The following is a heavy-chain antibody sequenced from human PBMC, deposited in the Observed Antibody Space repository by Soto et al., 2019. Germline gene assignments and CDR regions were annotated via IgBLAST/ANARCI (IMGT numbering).Heavy chain of an antibody. CDR2: IYYSGSP. CDR1: GGSISSGDYY. J-gene: IGHJ6*02. CDR3: ARGSLYYYYGMDV. V-gene: IGHV4-30-4*01. Sequence: SETLSLTCTVSGGSISSGDYYWSWIRQPPGKGLEWIGYIYYSGSPYYNPSLKSRVTISVDTSKNQFSLKLSSVTAADTAVYYCARGSLYYYYGMDVWGQGTTVTAP.